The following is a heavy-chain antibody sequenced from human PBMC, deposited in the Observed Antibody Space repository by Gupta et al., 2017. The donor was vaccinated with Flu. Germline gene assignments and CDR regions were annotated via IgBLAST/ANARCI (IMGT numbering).Heavy chain of an antibody. CDR3: AKQGAAAAYGLDV. J-gene: IGHJ6*02. CDR1: GYMFGSSW. V-gene: IGHV5-51*01. CDR2: IWPGDSTV. D-gene: IGHD6-25*01. Sequence: EEQLLQSGPEVKKPGESLRISCEGSGYMFGSSWVAWVRQKHGKGQEWMGRIWPGDSTVQYSPSFQGLVSISVYKSTDTAFLQWRSLKASDSAMYYCAKQGAAAAYGLDVWGQGTSVAVSS.